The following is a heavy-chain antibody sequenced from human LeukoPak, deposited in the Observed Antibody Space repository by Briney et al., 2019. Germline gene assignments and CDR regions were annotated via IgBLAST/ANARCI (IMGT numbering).Heavy chain of an antibody. D-gene: IGHD3-22*01. CDR3: ARDEYDSSGYEPLGY. V-gene: IGHV1-46*01. CDR2: INPSGGST. Sequence: GASVKVSCKASGYTFTSYYMHWVRQAPGQGLEWMGIINPSGGSTSYAQKFQGRVTMTRDMSTSTVYMELSSLRSGDTAVYYCARDEYDSSGYEPLGYWGQGTLVTVSS. CDR1: GYTFTSYY. J-gene: IGHJ4*02.